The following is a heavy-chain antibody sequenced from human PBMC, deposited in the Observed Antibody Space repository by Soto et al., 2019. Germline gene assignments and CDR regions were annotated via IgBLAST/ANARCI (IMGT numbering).Heavy chain of an antibody. V-gene: IGHV4-30-4*01. CDR3: ARGSGSLVRGILAP. J-gene: IGHJ5*02. Sequence: QVQLQESGPGLVKPSQTLSLTCTVSGDSITSGDHSWRWVRQDPGQGLEWIGYIFYTGSTYSSPSLKNRVSISVDTSNNRFSLNLTSVTAADTAVYFCARGSGSLVRGILAPWGQGTLVTVSS. CDR1: GDSITSGDHS. D-gene: IGHD3-10*01. CDR2: IFYTGST.